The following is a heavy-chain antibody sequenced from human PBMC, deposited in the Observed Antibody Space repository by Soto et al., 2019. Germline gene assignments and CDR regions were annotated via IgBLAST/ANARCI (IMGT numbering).Heavy chain of an antibody. D-gene: IGHD3-3*01. CDR2: IDYSGST. V-gene: IGHV4-31*03. CDR1: GGSISSGDYY. J-gene: IGHJ5*02. CDR3: ARWWSGSRQGFDP. Sequence: QVQLQESGPGLVKPSQTLSLTCTVSGGSISSGDYYWSWIRQHPGKGLAWIGYIDYSGSTYYNPSRESRVTRSVDTSKNQFSLKLSSVTAADTAVYYGARWWSGSRQGFDPWGQGTLVTVSS.